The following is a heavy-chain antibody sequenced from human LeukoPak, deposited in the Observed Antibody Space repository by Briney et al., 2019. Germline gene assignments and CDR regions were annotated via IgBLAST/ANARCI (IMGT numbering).Heavy chain of an antibody. CDR1: GGSISSYY. Sequence: SETLSLTCTVSGGSISSYYWSWIRQPPGKGLEWIGYIYYSGITNYSPSLKSRVTISVDTSKNQFSLKLSSVTAADTAVYYCARVERYSSSCGYWGQGTLVTVSS. CDR2: IYYSGIT. J-gene: IGHJ4*02. D-gene: IGHD6-13*01. CDR3: ARVERYSSSCGY. V-gene: IGHV4-59*12.